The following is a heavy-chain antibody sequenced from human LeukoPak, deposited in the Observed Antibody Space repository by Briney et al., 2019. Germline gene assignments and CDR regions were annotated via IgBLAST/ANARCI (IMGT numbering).Heavy chain of an antibody. CDR1: GFTFNRYW. Sequence: GGALRLSCAASGFTFNRYWMHWVRQVPGKGLVWVSRINSDGSSTTYADSVKGQFTISRDNARNTLYLQMNSLRAEDTAVYYCARGRGTIYIFDYWGQGTLVTVSS. CDR3: ARGRGTIYIFDY. J-gene: IGHJ4*02. V-gene: IGHV3-74*01. D-gene: IGHD2/OR15-2a*01. CDR2: INSDGSST.